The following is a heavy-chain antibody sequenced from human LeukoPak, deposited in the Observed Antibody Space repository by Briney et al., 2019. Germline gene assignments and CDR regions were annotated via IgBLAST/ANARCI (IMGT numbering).Heavy chain of an antibody. CDR3: ARGYDSSGYNPTYYHYYYMDV. CDR2: ISSSSSTI. V-gene: IGHV3-48*01. CDR1: GFTFSSYS. Sequence: GGSLRLSCAASGFTFSSYSMNWVRQAPGKGLEWVSSISSSSSTIYYADSVKGRFTISRDNAKNSLYLQMNSLRAEDTAVYYCARGYDSSGYNPTYYHYYYMDVWGKGTTVTVSS. D-gene: IGHD3-22*01. J-gene: IGHJ6*03.